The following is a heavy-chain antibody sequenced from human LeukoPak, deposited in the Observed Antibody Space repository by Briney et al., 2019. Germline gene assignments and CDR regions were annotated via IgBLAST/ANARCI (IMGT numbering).Heavy chain of an antibody. CDR3: ARAGGYLLYFDS. D-gene: IGHD5-12*01. J-gene: IGHJ4*02. CDR2: IYYGGST. Sequence: SETLSLTCAVYGGSFSGYYWNWIRQPPGKGLEWTGYIYYGGSTNYNPSLKSRVTISVDTSKNEFSLKLNSVTAADTAVYYCARAGGYLLYFDSWGQGTLATVSS. V-gene: IGHV4-59*08. CDR1: GGSFSGYY.